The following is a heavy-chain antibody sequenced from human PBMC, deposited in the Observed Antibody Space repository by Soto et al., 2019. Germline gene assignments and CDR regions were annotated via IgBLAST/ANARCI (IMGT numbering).Heavy chain of an antibody. CDR3: ARDSAAGPRDY. CDR2: ISAYNGNT. Sequence: QVQLVQSGAEVKKPGASVKVSCKASGYTFTSYGISWVRQAPGQGLEWMGWISAYNGNTKYVQKFQGRVTMTTDTSTSTDSMELMSLRSYATAVYYCARDSAAGPRDYWGQGTLVTVSS. V-gene: IGHV1-18*01. CDR1: GYTFTSYG. J-gene: IGHJ4*02. D-gene: IGHD2-2*01.